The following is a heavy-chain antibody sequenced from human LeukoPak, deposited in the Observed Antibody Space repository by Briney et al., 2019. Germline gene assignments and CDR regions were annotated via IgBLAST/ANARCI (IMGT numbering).Heavy chain of an antibody. CDR3: AKDQQWDNPHYYDY. CDR2: ITGSGGST. CDR1: GFTFSNYA. Sequence: PGGSLRLSCAASGFTFSNYAMSWVRQAPGKGLEWVSTITGSGGSTYYADSVKGRFTISRDNAKNTLYLQMNSLTAEDTAVYYCAKDQQWDNPHYYDYWGQGALVTVSS. J-gene: IGHJ4*02. D-gene: IGHD6-19*01. V-gene: IGHV3-23*01.